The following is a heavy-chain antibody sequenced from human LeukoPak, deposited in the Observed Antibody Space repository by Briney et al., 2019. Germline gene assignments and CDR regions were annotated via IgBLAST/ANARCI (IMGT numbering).Heavy chain of an antibody. CDR1: GYTFTSYA. Sequence: GASVKVSCKASGYTFTSYAIHWVRQAPGQRLEWMGWINAGSGDRKYSQNFQDRVTITSDTSASTAYMGLSSLRSEDTAVYYCARWDVDRAFDIWGQGTMVTVSS. V-gene: IGHV1-3*01. CDR3: ARWDVDRAFDI. CDR2: INAGSGDR. J-gene: IGHJ3*02. D-gene: IGHD1-26*01.